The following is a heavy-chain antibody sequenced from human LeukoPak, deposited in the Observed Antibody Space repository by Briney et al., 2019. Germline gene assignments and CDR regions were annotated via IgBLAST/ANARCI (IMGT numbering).Heavy chain of an antibody. J-gene: IGHJ4*02. CDR2: IYYTGST. Sequence: SETLSLTCTVSGASIGSGAFYWSWIRQHPGKGLEWIGYIYYTGSTSYNPSLKSRVTISLDTSKNQFSLKLSSVTAADAAVYYCSSPGDYGDYAYNYWGQGTLVTVSS. V-gene: IGHV4-31*03. D-gene: IGHD4-17*01. CDR3: SSPGDYGDYAYNY. CDR1: GASIGSGAFY.